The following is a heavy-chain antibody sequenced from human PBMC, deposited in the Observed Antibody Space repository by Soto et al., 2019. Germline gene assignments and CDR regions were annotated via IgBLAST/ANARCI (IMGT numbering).Heavy chain of an antibody. CDR3: AKDGMVRGMAYYYYMDV. Sequence: GGSLRLSCAASGFTFSSYAMSWVRQAPGKGLEWVSAISGSGGSTYYADSVKGRFTISRDNSKNTLYLQMNSLRAEDTAVYYCAKDGMVRGMAYYYYMDVWGKGTTVTVSS. CDR1: GFTFSSYA. J-gene: IGHJ6*03. CDR2: ISGSGGST. D-gene: IGHD3-10*01. V-gene: IGHV3-23*01.